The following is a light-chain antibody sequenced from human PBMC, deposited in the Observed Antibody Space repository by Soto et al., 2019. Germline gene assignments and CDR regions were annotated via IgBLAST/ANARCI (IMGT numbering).Light chain of an antibody. CDR1: SSDIGDYNY. CDR2: EVS. J-gene: IGLJ1*01. V-gene: IGLV2-8*01. CDR3: SSYAGSNSPFV. Sequence: QSVLTQPPSASGSPGQSVTISCTGTSSDIGDYNYVSWYQQHPGKAPKLMIYEVSKRPSGVPDRFSGSKSGSTASLTVSGLQAEDEADYYCSSYAGSNSPFVFGSGTKATVL.